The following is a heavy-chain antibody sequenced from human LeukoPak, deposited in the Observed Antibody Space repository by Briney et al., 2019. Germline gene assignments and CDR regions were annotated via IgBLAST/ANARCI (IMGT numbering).Heavy chain of an antibody. CDR1: GGSISSGGYS. D-gene: IGHD3-10*01. V-gene: IGHV4-30-2*01. CDR2: IYHSGST. CDR3: ANNGEFSQVS. J-gene: IGHJ5*02. Sequence: SETLSLTCAVSGGSISSGGYSWSWIRQPPGKGLEWIGYIYHSGSTNYNSSLKSRVTISLGKSKSQFSLKLTSVTAADTAVYYCANNGEFSQVSWGQGTLVTVSS.